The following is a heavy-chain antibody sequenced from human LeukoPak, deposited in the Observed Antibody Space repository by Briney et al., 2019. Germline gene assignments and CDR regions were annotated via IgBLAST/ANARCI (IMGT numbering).Heavy chain of an antibody. Sequence: ASVKVSCKASGYTFTSYGISWVRQAPGQGLEWMGWISAYNGNTNYAQKLQGRVTMTTDTSTSTAYMKLRSLRSDDTAVYYCARDRPYCTNGVCSHFDYWGQGTLVTVSS. CDR2: ISAYNGNT. CDR1: GYTFTSYG. CDR3: ARDRPYCTNGVCSHFDY. V-gene: IGHV1-18*01. D-gene: IGHD2-8*01. J-gene: IGHJ4*02.